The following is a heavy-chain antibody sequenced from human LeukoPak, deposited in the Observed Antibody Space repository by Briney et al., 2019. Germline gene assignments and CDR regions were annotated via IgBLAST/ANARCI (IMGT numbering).Heavy chain of an antibody. V-gene: IGHV6-1*01. CDR2: TYYRSTWYN. CDR1: GDSVSSNSVT. Sequence: QTLSLTCAISGDSVSSNSVTWHWIRQSPSRGLEWLGRTYYRSTWYNDYAVSVRGRITVNPDTSKNQFSLHLNSVTPEDTAVYYCARRLTQYDCFDPWGQGILVTVSS. D-gene: IGHD2-2*01. CDR3: ARRLTQYDCFDP. J-gene: IGHJ5*02.